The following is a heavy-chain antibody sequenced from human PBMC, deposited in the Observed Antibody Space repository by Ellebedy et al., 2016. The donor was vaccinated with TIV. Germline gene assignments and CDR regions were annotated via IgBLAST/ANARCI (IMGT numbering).Heavy chain of an antibody. D-gene: IGHD3-3*01. J-gene: IGHJ4*02. CDR3: ARWYDDSWTGYYN. CDR1: GFSFSTYW. V-gene: IGHV3-7*02. Sequence: GESLKISCAASGFSFSTYWMSWVRQAPGKGLEWVANIKYDGSETYYGASVKGRFTISRDNAKNSLYLQMDSLRAEDTAVYYCARWYDDSWTGYYNWGQGTLVTVSS. CDR2: IKYDGSET.